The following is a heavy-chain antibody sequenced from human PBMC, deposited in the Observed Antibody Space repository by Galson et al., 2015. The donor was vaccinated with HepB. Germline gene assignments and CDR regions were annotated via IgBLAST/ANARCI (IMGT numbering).Heavy chain of an antibody. CDR1: GFTFSDHY. Sequence: SLRLSCAASGFTFSDHYMDWVRQAPGKGLEWVGRTRNKANSYSTEYAASVKGRFTISRDDSKNSLYLQMNSLKTEDTAVYYCARGLGGYYYGSGSYLDYWGQGTLVTVSS. CDR2: TRNKANSYST. CDR3: ARGLGGYYYGSGSYLDY. J-gene: IGHJ4*02. D-gene: IGHD3-10*01. V-gene: IGHV3-72*01.